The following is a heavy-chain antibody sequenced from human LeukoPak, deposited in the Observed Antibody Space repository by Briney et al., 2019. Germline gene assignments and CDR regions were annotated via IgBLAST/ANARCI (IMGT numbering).Heavy chain of an antibody. CDR1: GFTFSSYG. CDR3: ARGAKLFEWLLPFDY. Sequence: GGSLRLSCAASGFTFSSYGMHWVRQAPGKGLEWGAVIWYDGSNKYYADSVKGRFTISRDNAKNTLYLQMNSLRAEDTAVYYCARGAKLFEWLLPFDYWGQGTLVTVSS. CDR2: IWYDGSNK. J-gene: IGHJ4*02. V-gene: IGHV3-33*01. D-gene: IGHD3-3*01.